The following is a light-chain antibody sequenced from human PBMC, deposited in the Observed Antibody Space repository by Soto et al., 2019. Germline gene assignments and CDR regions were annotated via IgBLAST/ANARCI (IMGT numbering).Light chain of an antibody. CDR1: QPVFYNSNNKNY. CDR3: QQYYSLWT. Sequence: DIVMTQSPDSLAVSLGERATINCRSSQPVFYNSNNKNYLAWYQQRPGQPPKLLIYWASTRESGVPDRFSGSGSGKDFTLTTNSLQAEDVAVYYCQQYYSLWTFGQGTKVEIK. V-gene: IGKV4-1*01. CDR2: WAS. J-gene: IGKJ1*01.